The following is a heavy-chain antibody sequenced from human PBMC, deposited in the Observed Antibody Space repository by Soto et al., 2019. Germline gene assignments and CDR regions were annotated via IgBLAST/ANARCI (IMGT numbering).Heavy chain of an antibody. CDR1: GFTFSSYA. V-gene: IGHV3-30-3*01. D-gene: IGHD2-2*03. J-gene: IGHJ4*02. CDR2: ISYDGSNK. CDR3: ARGPGMDIN. Sequence: QVQLVESGGGVVQPGRSLRLSCAASGFTFSSYAMHWVRQAPGKGLEWVAVISYDGSNKYYADSVKGRFTISRDNSKNTLYLQMNSLRAEDTAVYYCARGPGMDINWGQGTLVTVSS.